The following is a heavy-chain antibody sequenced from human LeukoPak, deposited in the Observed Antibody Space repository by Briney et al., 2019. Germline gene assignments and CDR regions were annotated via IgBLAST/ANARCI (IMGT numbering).Heavy chain of an antibody. CDR2: ISYDGSNK. D-gene: IGHD3-22*01. J-gene: IGHJ4*02. V-gene: IGHV3-30-3*01. CDR3: ARGYNDSSGYPLSDC. Sequence: GGSLRLSCAASGFTFSSYAMHWVRQAPGKGLEWVAVISYDGSNKYYADSVKGRFTISRDNSKNTLYLQMNSLRAEDTAVYYCARGYNDSSGYPLSDCWGQGTLVAVSS. CDR1: GFTFSSYA.